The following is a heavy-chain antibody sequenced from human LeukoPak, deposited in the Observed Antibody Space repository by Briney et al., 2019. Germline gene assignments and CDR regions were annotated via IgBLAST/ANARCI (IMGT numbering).Heavy chain of an antibody. J-gene: IGHJ4*02. Sequence: ASVKVSCKASGYTFTSYAMHWVRQAPGQRLEWMGLINVRNGNTKNSQKYQGRVTITRDTAASTAYMELSSMRSEDTAVYYCATFKPIAVAGTLKTTGGFDYWGQGTLVTVSS. CDR1: GYTFTSYA. CDR3: ATFKPIAVAGTLKTTGGFDY. D-gene: IGHD6-19*01. CDR2: INVRNGNT. V-gene: IGHV1-3*01.